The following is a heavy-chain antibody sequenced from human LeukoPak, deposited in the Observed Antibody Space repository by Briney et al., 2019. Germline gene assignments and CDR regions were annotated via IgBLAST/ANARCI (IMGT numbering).Heavy chain of an antibody. J-gene: IGHJ4*02. CDR2: IYPGDSDT. V-gene: IGHV5-51*01. CDR3: ARLWVATLDS. D-gene: IGHD5-12*01. Sequence: GESLKISCKGSGYSFSSYWIVWVCQMPGKGLEWMGIIYPGDSDTRYSPSFQGQVTISADKSISTAYLQWSSLKASDTAMYYCARLWVATLDSWGQGTLVTVSS. CDR1: GYSFSSYW.